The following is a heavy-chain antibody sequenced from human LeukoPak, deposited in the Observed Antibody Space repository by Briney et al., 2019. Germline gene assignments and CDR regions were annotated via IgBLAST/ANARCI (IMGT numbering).Heavy chain of an antibody. J-gene: IGHJ4*02. CDR2: IWYDGNTK. Sequence: PGRSLRLSCAASGFPFSSYGMHWVRQAPGKGLEWVAVIWYDGNTKFYADSVKGRFTISRDNSKNTLYLQMSSLRAEDTAVYYCVKEGDSSFYGSGSYYYFDYWGQGTLVTVSS. CDR1: GFPFSSYG. CDR3: VKEGDSSFYGSGSYYYFDY. D-gene: IGHD3-10*01. V-gene: IGHV3-33*06.